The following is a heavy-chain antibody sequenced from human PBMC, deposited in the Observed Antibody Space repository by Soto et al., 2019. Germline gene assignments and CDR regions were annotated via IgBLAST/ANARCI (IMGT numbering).Heavy chain of an antibody. CDR1: GYTFTGYY. J-gene: IGHJ4*02. CDR3: VRAQYYYDSSGYSLLYYFDY. D-gene: IGHD3-22*01. Sequence: ASVKVSCKASGYTFTGYYMHWVRQAPGQGLEWMGWINPNSGGTNYAQKFQGWVTMTRDTSISTAYMELSRLRSDDTAVYYCVRAQYYYDSSGYSLLYYFDYWGQGTLVTVSS. CDR2: INPNSGGT. V-gene: IGHV1-2*04.